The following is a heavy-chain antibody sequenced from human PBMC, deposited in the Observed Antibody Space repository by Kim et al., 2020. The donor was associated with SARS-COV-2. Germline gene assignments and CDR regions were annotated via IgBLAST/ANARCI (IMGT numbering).Heavy chain of an antibody. Sequence: SETLSLTCAVSGGSISSSNWWSWVRQPPGKGLEWIGEIYHSGSTNYNPSLKSRVTISVDKSKNQFSLKLSSVTAADTAVYYCARMSGSYYSYYYYYYMDVWGKGTTVTVSS. V-gene: IGHV4-4*02. J-gene: IGHJ6*03. D-gene: IGHD1-26*01. CDR2: IYHSGST. CDR3: ARMSGSYYSYYYYYYMDV. CDR1: GGSISSSNW.